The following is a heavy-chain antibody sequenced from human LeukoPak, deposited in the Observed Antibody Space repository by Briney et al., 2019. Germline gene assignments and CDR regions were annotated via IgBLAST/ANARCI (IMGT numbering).Heavy chain of an antibody. CDR2: INHSGST. J-gene: IGHJ5*02. CDR3: ARHVGFITMVRGVINNNWFDP. D-gene: IGHD3-10*01. V-gene: IGHV4-34*01. Sequence: SETLSLTCAVYGGSFSGYYWSWIRQPPGKGLEWIGEINHSGSTNYNPSLKSRVTISVDTSKNQFSLKLSSVTAADTAVYYCARHVGFITMVRGVINNNWFDPWGQGTLVTVSS. CDR1: GGSFSGYY.